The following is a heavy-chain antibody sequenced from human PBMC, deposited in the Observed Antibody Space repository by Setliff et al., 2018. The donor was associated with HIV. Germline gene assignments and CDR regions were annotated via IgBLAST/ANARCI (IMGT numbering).Heavy chain of an antibody. J-gene: IGHJ6*03. V-gene: IGHV1-2*02. Sequence: ASVKVSCKASGYSFSDDYMHWVRQAPGQGLEWMGGINPNSVDTNYAQKFQGRVTMTRDTSISTVYMELSRLISDDTAVYYCVRDRTHQNWGSRGYYYMDVWGKGTTVTVSS. CDR3: VRDRTHQNWGSRGYYYMDV. CDR2: INPNSVDT. D-gene: IGHD7-27*01. CDR1: GYSFSDDY.